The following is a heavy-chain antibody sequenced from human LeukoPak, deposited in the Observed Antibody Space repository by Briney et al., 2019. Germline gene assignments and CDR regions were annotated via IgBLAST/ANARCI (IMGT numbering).Heavy chain of an antibody. V-gene: IGHV1-18*01. CDR1: GYTFANYG. D-gene: IGHD4-17*01. Sequence: ASVRVSCKASGYTFANYGISWVRQAPGQGLEWMGWISDYNANTNYAQKFQGRVTMTTDTSTTTAYMEMRSLRSDDTAVYYCARVGYGAYYLDYWGQRTLVSVSS. CDR3: ARVGYGAYYLDY. J-gene: IGHJ4*02. CDR2: ISDYNANT.